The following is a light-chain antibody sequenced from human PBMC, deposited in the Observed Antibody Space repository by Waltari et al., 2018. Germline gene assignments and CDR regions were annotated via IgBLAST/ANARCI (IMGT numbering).Light chain of an antibody. V-gene: IGLV4-69*01. Sequence: QLVLTQSPSASASLGASVKLTCTLSSGHSSNVIACLQQQPEKGPRYLMKVNSDGRHGKGDKIPYRFSGSSSGTDHYLTISSLQSEDEADYYCHTGCHGTRVFGGGTKLTVL. CDR3: HTGCHGTRV. CDR2: VNSDGRH. J-gene: IGLJ3*02. CDR1: SGHSSNV.